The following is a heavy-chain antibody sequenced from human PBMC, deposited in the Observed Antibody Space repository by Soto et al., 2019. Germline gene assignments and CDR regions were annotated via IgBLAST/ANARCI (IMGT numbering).Heavy chain of an antibody. CDR3: ARDPLHYGSGFDY. CDR2: ISSSASTI. D-gene: IGHD3-10*01. Sequence: QVQLVESGGGLVRPGGSLRLSCAASGFPFSDYSMSWIRQAPGKGREWVAYISSSASTIYYADSVKGRFTISRDNAKNSLYLQIHSLRVEDTAVYYCARDPLHYGSGFDYWGQGTLITVSS. V-gene: IGHV3-11*01. J-gene: IGHJ4*02. CDR1: GFPFSDYS.